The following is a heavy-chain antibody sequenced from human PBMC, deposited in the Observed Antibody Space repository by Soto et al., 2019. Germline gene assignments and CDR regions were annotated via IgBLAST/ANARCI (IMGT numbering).Heavy chain of an antibody. CDR3: AKVDSSGWYGGRGY. Sequence: EVQLLESGGGLVQPGGSLRLSCAASGFTFSSYAISWVRQAPGKGLEWVSAISGSGGSTYYADSVKGRFTISRDNSKNTLYLQMNSLRAEDTAVYYCAKVDSSGWYGGRGYWGQGTLVTVSS. D-gene: IGHD6-19*01. CDR2: ISGSGGST. V-gene: IGHV3-23*01. CDR1: GFTFSSYA. J-gene: IGHJ4*02.